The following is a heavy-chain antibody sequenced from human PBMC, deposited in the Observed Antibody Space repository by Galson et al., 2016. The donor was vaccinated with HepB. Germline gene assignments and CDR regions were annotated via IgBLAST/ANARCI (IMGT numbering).Heavy chain of an antibody. D-gene: IGHD6-19*01. V-gene: IGHV3-23*01. CDR3: ARGKGLRSGQWLALPPNYYYNGMDV. CDR2: ISDSGGST. CDR1: GFTFSSYA. Sequence: SLRLSCAASGFTFSSYAMSWVRQAPGKGLEWVSTISDSGGSTYSADSVKGRFTISRDNSKNTLYLQMNSLRGEDKAVYYCARGKGLRSGQWLALPPNYYYNGMDVWGQGTTVTVSS. J-gene: IGHJ6*02.